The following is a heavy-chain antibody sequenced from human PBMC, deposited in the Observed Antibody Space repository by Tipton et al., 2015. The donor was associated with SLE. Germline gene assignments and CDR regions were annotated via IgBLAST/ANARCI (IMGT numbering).Heavy chain of an antibody. CDR3: ASSTSGDSSPNAFDI. D-gene: IGHD6-19*01. CDR1: GFTFSSYG. CDR2: IRYDGSNK. Sequence: SLRLSCAASGFTFSSYGMHWVRQAPGKGLEWVAFIRYDGSNKYYADSVKGRFTISRDNSKNTLYLQMNSLRAEDTAVYYCASSTSGDSSPNAFDIWGQGTMVTVSS. V-gene: IGHV3-30*02. J-gene: IGHJ3*02.